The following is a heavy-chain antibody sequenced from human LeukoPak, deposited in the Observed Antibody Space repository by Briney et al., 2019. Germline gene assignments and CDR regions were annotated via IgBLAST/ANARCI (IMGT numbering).Heavy chain of an antibody. D-gene: IGHD2-15*01. J-gene: IGHJ3*02. CDR1: GFTFSSYD. V-gene: IGHV3-23*01. CDR2: ISRSGDST. Sequence: GGSLRLSCAASGFTFSSYDMSWVRQAPGKGLEWVSAISRSGDSTYYVDSVKGRFTISRDNSKNTLYLQMNSLIAEDTAVYYCALYCSGGRCYPIGGAFDIWGRGTMVTVSS. CDR3: ALYCSGGRCYPIGGAFDI.